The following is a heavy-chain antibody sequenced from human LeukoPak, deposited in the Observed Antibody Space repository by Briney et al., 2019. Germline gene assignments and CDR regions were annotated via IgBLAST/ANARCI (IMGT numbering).Heavy chain of an antibody. CDR1: GGSISSSSYY. J-gene: IGHJ3*02. V-gene: IGHV4-39*07. Sequence: SETLSLTCTVSGGSISSSSYYWGWIRQPPGKGLEWIGSIYYSGSTYYNPSLKSRVTISVDTSKNQFSLKLSSGTAADTAVYYCARDGLDAFDIWGQGTMVTVSS. CDR2: IYYSGST. CDR3: ARDGLDAFDI. D-gene: IGHD6-19*01.